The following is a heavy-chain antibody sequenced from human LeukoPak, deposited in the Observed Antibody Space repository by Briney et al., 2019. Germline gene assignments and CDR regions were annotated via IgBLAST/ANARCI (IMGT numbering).Heavy chain of an antibody. V-gene: IGHV3-7*01. J-gene: IGHJ4*02. D-gene: IGHD3-10*01. CDR3: STEPRLLSY. Sequence: GGSLRLSCAASGFSFSASYMTWVRQAPGKGLECVAYIRPDGSSTYYVDSVKGRFTISRDNAKNSVYLQMNSLRVEDTALYYCSTEPRLLSYWGQGILVTVSP. CDR2: IRPDGSST. CDR1: GFSFSASY.